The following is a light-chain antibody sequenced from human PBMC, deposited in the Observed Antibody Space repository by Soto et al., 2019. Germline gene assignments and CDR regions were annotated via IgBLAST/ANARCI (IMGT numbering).Light chain of an antibody. Sequence: EIVLTQSPGTLSLSPGERATLPCRASQSVKSSYLAWYQHKPGQAPRLLIYGTSFRATGIPDRFSGSGSGTDFTLTISRLDPEDFAVYYCQQYGSSASFGQGTKVDIK. J-gene: IGKJ1*01. V-gene: IGKV3-20*01. CDR1: QSVKSSY. CDR2: GTS. CDR3: QQYGSSAS.